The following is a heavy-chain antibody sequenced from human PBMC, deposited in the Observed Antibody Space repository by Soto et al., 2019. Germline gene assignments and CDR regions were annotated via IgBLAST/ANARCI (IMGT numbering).Heavy chain of an antibody. CDR2: IYTSGST. J-gene: IGHJ4*02. Sequence: ASETLSLTCTVSGGSIRDYYWSWIRQPAGKGLEWIGRIYTSGSTDYNPSLKSRVTISIDTSKNQFSLRVTSMTAADTAVYYCARERREEIHDGYDIDYWGQGTLVTVSS. CDR3: ARERREEIHDGYDIDY. V-gene: IGHV4-4*07. D-gene: IGHD5-12*01. CDR1: GGSIRDYY.